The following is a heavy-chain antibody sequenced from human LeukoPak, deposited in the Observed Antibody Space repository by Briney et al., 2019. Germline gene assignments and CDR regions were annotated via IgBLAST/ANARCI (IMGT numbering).Heavy chain of an antibody. Sequence: PGRSLTLSCAASGFTFDDYAMHWVRQAPGKGLELVSGISWNSGSIGYADSVEGRFTISRDNAKNSLYLQMNSLRAEDTALYYWAKGRGGGPYSSSWYVLDYWGQGTLVTVSS. CDR3: AKGRGGGPYSSSWYVLDY. V-gene: IGHV3-9*01. CDR1: GFTFDDYA. D-gene: IGHD6-13*01. CDR2: ISWNSGSI. J-gene: IGHJ4*02.